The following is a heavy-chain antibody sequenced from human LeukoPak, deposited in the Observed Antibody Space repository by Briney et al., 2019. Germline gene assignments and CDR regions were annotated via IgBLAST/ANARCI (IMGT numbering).Heavy chain of an antibody. CDR3: ARGPSFHGYYYYGMDV. J-gene: IGHJ6*02. CDR2: INNSGST. Sequence: SETLSLTCAVYGGSFSGYYWSWIRQPPGKGLEWIGEINNSGSTNYNPSLKSRVTISVDTSKNQFSLELSSVTAADTAVYYCARGPSFHGYYYYGMDVWRQGTTVTVPS. V-gene: IGHV4-34*01. CDR1: GGSFSGYY. D-gene: IGHD2-8*01.